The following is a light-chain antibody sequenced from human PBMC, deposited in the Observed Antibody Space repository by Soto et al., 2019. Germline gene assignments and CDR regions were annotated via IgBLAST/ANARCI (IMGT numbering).Light chain of an antibody. V-gene: IGKV1-39*01. J-gene: IGKJ2*01. CDR3: QQSYRTPYT. Sequence: DIQMTQSPSSLSASVGDRVTITCRASQSISSFLNWYQQKQGKAPKLLIYAASSLQSGVPSRFSGSGSGTDFTLTINNLQPEDFATYYCQQSYRTPYTFGQGTKLEIK. CDR2: AAS. CDR1: QSISSF.